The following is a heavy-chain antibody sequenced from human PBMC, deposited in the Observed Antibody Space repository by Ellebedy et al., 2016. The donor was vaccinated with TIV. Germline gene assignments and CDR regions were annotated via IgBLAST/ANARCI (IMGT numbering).Heavy chain of an antibody. CDR2: IYSGGST. Sequence: PGGSLRLSCAASGFTVSDTYMSWVRQAPGKGLEWVSVIYSGGSTYYADSVKGRFTISRDNSKNTLYLQMNSLRAEETAVYYCARDQLRYTSSSFPLDYYYYYGMDVWGQGTTVTVSS. D-gene: IGHD6-6*01. V-gene: IGHV3-66*01. J-gene: IGHJ6*02. CDR3: ARDQLRYTSSSFPLDYYYYYGMDV. CDR1: GFTVSDTY.